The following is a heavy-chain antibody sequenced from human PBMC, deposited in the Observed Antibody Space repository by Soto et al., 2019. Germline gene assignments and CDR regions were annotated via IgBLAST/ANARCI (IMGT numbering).Heavy chain of an antibody. CDR1: GYAFSFG. D-gene: IGHD3-10*01. Sequence: GASVKVSCKASGYAFSFGFSWVRQAPGQGLEWMGWISASDGSTNSAQKFRGRISLTTDTSTNTAYMDLLSLTSDDTAVYFCATYYFGSGSYYRFDNWGQGTMVTVYS. J-gene: IGHJ4*02. CDR3: ATYYFGSGSYYRFDN. V-gene: IGHV1-18*01. CDR2: ISASDGST.